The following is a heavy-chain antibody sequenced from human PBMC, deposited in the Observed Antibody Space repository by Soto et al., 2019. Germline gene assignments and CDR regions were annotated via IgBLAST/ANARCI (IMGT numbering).Heavy chain of an antibody. CDR1: GYTFTSYD. J-gene: IGHJ6*04. CDR2: MNPNSGNT. D-gene: IGHD3-3*01. V-gene: IGHV1-8*01. Sequence: ASVKVSCKASGYTFTSYDINWVRQATGQGLEWMGWMNPNSGNTGYAQKFQGRVTMTKNTSISTAYMELSSLRSEDTAVYYCARVPWGIFGVVNGLDVWGKGTTVTVSS. CDR3: ARVPWGIFGVVNGLDV.